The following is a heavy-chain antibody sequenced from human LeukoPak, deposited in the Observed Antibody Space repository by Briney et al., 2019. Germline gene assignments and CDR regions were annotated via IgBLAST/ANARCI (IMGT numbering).Heavy chain of an antibody. CDR1: GFTFSRYT. J-gene: IGHJ4*02. D-gene: IGHD3-22*01. CDR2: ITSNTRYI. V-gene: IGHV3-21*01. Sequence: PGGSLRLSCAASGFTFSRYTMNRVRQAPGNGLEWVSSITSNTRYIFYSDSVKGRFTISRDNSKNTMYLQMNRLRAEDTAVYYCVFETYDSSGYSNYWGQGTLVTVSS. CDR3: VFETYDSSGYSNY.